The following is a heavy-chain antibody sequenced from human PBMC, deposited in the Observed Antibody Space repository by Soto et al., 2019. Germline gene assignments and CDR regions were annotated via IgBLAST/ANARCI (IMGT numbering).Heavy chain of an antibody. J-gene: IGHJ2*01. CDR1: GFTFSNYG. V-gene: IGHV3-30*03. CDR3: ARSPQPTRGIHWYFDI. CDR2: ISYEGIKT. D-gene: IGHD1-26*01. Sequence: QVQLVESGGGVVQPGRSLGLSCEASGFTFSNYGMHWVRQAPGKGLEWVATISYEGIKTYYADSVKGRFTISRENSKNTLFVQMNSLRPEDTAVYYCARSPQPTRGIHWYFDIWGRGILVTVSS.